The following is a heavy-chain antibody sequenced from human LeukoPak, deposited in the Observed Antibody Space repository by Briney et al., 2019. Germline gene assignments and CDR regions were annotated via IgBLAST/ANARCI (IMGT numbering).Heavy chain of an antibody. J-gene: IGHJ4*02. V-gene: IGHV4-34*01. D-gene: IGHD3-3*01. CDR2: INHSGST. CDR1: GGSFSGYY. Sequence: SETLSLTCAVYGGSFSGYYWSWIRQPPGKGLEWIGEINHSGSTNYNPSLKSRVTISVDTSKNQFSLKLSSVTAADTAVYYCARRGSTYDFWSGYYGAYYFDYWGQGTLVTVSS. CDR3: ARRGSTYDFWSGYYGAYYFDY.